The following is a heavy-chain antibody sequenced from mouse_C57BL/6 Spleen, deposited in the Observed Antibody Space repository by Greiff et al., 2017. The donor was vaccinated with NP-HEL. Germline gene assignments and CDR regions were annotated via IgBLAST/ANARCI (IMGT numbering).Heavy chain of an antibody. CDR2: IDPSDSET. CDR3: ATNRYYAMDY. CDR1: GYTFTSYW. J-gene: IGHJ4*01. V-gene: IGHV1-52*01. Sequence: QVQLQQPGAELVRPGSSVKLSCKASGYTFTSYWMHWVKQRPIQGLEWIGNIDPSDSETHYNQKFKDKATLTVDKSSSTAYMQLSSLTSEDSAVYYCATNRYYAMDYWGQGTSATVSS.